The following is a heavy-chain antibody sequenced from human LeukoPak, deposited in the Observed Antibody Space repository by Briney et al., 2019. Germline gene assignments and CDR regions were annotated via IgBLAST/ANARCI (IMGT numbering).Heavy chain of an antibody. CDR3: AKEPVPNYYDSSGYFDY. CDR2: ISGSGGST. J-gene: IGHJ4*02. V-gene: IGHV3-23*01. D-gene: IGHD3-22*01. Sequence: GGSLRLSCAASGFTFSDYYMSWIRQAPGKGLEWVSAISGSGGSTYYADSVKGRFTISRDNSKNTLYLQMNSLRAEDTAVYYCAKEPVPNYYDSSGYFDYWGQGTLVTVSS. CDR1: GFTFSDYY.